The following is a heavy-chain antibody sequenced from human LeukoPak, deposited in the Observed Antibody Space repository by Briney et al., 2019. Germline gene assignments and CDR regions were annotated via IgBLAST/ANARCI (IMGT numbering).Heavy chain of an antibody. Sequence: GGSLRLSCAASGFTFSSYSMNWVRQAPGEGLEWVSSISSSSSYIYYADSVKGRFTISRDNAKNSLHLQMNSLRAEDTAVYYCARDKWELPYFDYWGQGTLVTVSS. CDR1: GFTFSSYS. CDR2: ISSSSSYI. J-gene: IGHJ4*02. V-gene: IGHV3-21*01. D-gene: IGHD1-26*01. CDR3: ARDKWELPYFDY.